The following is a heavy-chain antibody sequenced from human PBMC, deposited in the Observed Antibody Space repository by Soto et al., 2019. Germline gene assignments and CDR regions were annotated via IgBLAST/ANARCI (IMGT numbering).Heavy chain of an antibody. CDR1: GFTFNNYG. D-gene: IGHD6-13*01. CDR2: ISNDGSDK. V-gene: IGHV3-30*18. Sequence: QVQLVESGGGVVQPGRSLRLSCAASGFTFNNYGMHWVRQAQGKGLEWVATISNDGSDKYYADSVKGRLTISRDNSKNTVYLQMNSLRAEDTALYYCAKDQGIAASHGVDWGQGTMVTVSS. J-gene: IGHJ3*01. CDR3: AKDQGIAASHGVD.